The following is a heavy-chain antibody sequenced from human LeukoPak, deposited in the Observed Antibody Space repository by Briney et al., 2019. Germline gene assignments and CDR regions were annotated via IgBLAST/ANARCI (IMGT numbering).Heavy chain of an antibody. CDR2: ISSSGSTI. J-gene: IGHJ4*02. CDR1: GFTFSDYY. D-gene: IGHD1-14*01. Sequence: GGSLRLSCAASGFTFSDYYMSWIRQAPGKGLEWVSYISSSGSTIYYADSVKGRFTISRDNAKNSLYLQMNSLRAEDTALYYCARDHPQSGEPYFDYWGQGTLVTVSS. V-gene: IGHV3-11*01. CDR3: ARDHPQSGEPYFDY.